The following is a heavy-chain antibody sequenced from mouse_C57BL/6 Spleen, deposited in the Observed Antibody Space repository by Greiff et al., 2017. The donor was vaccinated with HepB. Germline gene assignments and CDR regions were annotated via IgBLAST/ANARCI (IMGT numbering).Heavy chain of an antibody. V-gene: IGHV14-2*01. CDR3: ARYSGSSHGYFDG. CDR2: IDPEDGET. Sequence: VQLKESGAELVKPGASVKLSCTASGFNIKDYYMHWVKQRTEQGLEWIGRIDPEDGETKYAPKFQGKATITADTSSNTAYMQLSSLTSEDPAFYYCARYSGSSHGYFDGWGTGTTVTVSS. D-gene: IGHD1-1*01. CDR1: GFNIKDYY. J-gene: IGHJ1*03.